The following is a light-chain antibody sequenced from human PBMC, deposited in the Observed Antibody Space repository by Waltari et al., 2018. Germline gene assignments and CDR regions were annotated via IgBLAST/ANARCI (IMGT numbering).Light chain of an antibody. CDR2: TDN. V-gene: IGLV1-47*01. CDR3: AAWDDSLTGRV. J-gene: IGLJ3*02. CDR1: SSNIGSNY. Sequence: QSVLTQPSSASGTPGQRVTISCSGSSSNIGSNYVYWYQQLPGTAPKLLIHTDNQRLSGVPYRFSASKSGASASLAISGLRSDDEADYYCAAWDDSLTGRVFGGGTKLTVL.